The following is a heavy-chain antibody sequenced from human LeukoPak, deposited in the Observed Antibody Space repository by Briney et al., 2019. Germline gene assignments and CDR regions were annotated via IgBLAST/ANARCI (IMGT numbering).Heavy chain of an antibody. J-gene: IGHJ4*02. CDR1: GGSFSGYY. V-gene: IGHV4-34*01. CDR3: ARAGRGSGYLSY. CDR2: INHSGST. Sequence: NPSETLSLTCAVYGGSFSGYYWSWIRQPPGKGLEWIGEINHSGSTNYNPSLKSRVTISVDTSKNQFSLKLSSVTAADTAVYYCARAGRGSGYLSYWGQGTLVTVSS. D-gene: IGHD3-3*01.